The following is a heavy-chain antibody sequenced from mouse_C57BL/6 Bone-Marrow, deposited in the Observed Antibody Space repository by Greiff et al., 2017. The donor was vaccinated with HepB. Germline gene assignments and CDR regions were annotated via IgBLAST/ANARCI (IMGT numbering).Heavy chain of an antibody. D-gene: IGHD2-3*01. CDR2: ISSGSSTI. CDR3: ARLRWLNAMDY. V-gene: IGHV5-17*01. CDR1: GFTFSDYG. J-gene: IGHJ4*01. Sequence: EVQLVESGGGLVKPGGSLKLSCAASGFTFSDYGMHWVRQAPEKGLEWVAYISSGSSTIYYADTVKGRFTISRDNAKNTLFLQMTSLRSEDTAMYYCARLRWLNAMDYWGQGTSVTVSS.